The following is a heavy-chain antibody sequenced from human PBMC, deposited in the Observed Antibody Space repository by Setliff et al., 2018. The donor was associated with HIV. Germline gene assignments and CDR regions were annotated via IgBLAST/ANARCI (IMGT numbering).Heavy chain of an antibody. V-gene: IGHV1-8*02. J-gene: IGHJ4*02. CDR3: ARGHSGNDY. CDR2: MNPDSGNT. D-gene: IGHD1-1*01. CDR1: GYTFTNYD. Sequence: VKVSCKASGYTFTNYDINWVRQATGQGLEWMGRMNPDSGNTEYAQQFQGRVTMTRNTSISTAYMELSSLRSEDTAIYYCARGHSGNDYWGQGTLVTVTS.